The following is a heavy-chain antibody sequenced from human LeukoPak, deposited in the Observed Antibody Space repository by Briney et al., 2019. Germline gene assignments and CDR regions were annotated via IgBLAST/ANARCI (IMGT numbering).Heavy chain of an antibody. CDR3: AKDKWYSSSGGYYGMDV. D-gene: IGHD6-13*01. CDR1: GFTFDDYA. J-gene: IGHJ6*02. V-gene: IGHV3-9*01. CDR2: ISWNSGSI. Sequence: GGSLRLSCAASGFTFDDYAMHWVRQAPGKGLEWVSGISWNSGSIGYADSVKGRFTISRDNAKNSLYLQMNSLRAEDTALYYCAKDKWYSSSGGYYGMDVWGQGTTVTVSS.